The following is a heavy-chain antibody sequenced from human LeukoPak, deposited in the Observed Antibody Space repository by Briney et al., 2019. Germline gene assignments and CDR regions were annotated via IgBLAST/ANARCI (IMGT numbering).Heavy chain of an antibody. V-gene: IGHV1-69*05. CDR3: ARVFARGGEISGSYYYY. CDR2: IIPMFGTA. D-gene: IGHD1-26*01. CDR1: GGTFSSYA. J-gene: IGHJ4*02. Sequence: SVKVSCKASGGTFSSYAISWMRQAPGQGLEWMGGIIPMFGTANYAQKFQGRVKITTDESTCTAYMELSSLGSEDTAMYYCARVFARGGEISGSYYYYWGQGTLVTVSS.